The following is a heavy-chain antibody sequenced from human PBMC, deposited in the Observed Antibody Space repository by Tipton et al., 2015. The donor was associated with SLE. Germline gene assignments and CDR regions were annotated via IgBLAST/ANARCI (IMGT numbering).Heavy chain of an antibody. V-gene: IGHV4-59*08. CDR3: ARRSSGRFGMDV. Sequence: LRLSCTVSGGSISSYYWSWIRQPPGKGLEWIGYIYYSGSTNYNPSLKSRVTISVDTSKNQFSLKLSSVTAADTTVYYCARRSSGRFGMDVWGQGTTVTVSS. CDR2: IYYSGST. J-gene: IGHJ6*02. CDR1: GGSISSYY.